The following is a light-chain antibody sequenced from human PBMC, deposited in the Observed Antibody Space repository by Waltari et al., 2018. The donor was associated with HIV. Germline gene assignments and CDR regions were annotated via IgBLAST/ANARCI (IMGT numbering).Light chain of an antibody. Sequence: SSELTQDPAVSVALGQTVRITCQGDSLRSYYASWYQQKPGQAPVLVISGKNNRPSEIPDRFSGSSSGNTASLTITGAQAEDEADYYCNSRDSSGNHLVFGTGTKVTVL. J-gene: IGLJ1*01. CDR3: NSRDSSGNHLV. CDR1: SLRSYY. CDR2: GKN. V-gene: IGLV3-19*01.